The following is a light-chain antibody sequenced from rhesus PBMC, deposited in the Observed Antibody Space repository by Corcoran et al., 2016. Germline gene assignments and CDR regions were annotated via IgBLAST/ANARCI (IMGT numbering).Light chain of an antibody. J-gene: IGKJ3*01. V-gene: IGKV3-10*01. CDR2: GAS. Sequence: QVILTQSPATLSLSPGERATLSCRASQSVSSYLAWYQQKPGPAPRLLIYGASSRATGIPDRFSGRGSGTDFKLTISSLEPEDVGVYHCYQHSSGYFTFGPGTKLDIK. CDR3: YQHSSGYFT. CDR1: QSVSSY.